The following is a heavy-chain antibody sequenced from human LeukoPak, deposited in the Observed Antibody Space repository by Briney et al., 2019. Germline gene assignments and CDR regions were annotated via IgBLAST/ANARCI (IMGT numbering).Heavy chain of an antibody. CDR2: IYQSGST. J-gene: IGHJ2*01. CDR3: ARVAMTTVVTNYWYFDL. V-gene: IGHV4-30-2*01. Sequence: PSETLSLTCAVSGGSISSGGYSWSWIRQPPGEGLEWIGYIYQSGSTYYNPSLKSRVTISVDRSKSQFSLKLSSVTAADTAVYYCARVAMTTVVTNYWYFDLWGRGTLVTVSS. D-gene: IGHD4-23*01. CDR1: GGSISSGGYS.